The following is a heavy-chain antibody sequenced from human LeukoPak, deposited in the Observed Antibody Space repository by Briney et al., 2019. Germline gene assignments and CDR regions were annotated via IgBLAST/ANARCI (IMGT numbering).Heavy chain of an antibody. CDR1: GFTFSNYG. CDR3: ARGLTQIPRLATGLGH. J-gene: IGHJ4*02. CDR2: IWYDGGNK. D-gene: IGHD2-21*02. Sequence: GGSLRLSCAASGFTFSNYGMHWVRQAPGKGLEWVAVIWYDGGNKYYADSVKGRFTISRDNSKNTLYLEMNSLRAEDTAVYYCARGLTQIPRLATGLGHWGQGTLVTVSS. V-gene: IGHV3-33*01.